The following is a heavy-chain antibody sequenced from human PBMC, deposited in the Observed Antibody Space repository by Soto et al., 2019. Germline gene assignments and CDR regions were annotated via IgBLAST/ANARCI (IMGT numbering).Heavy chain of an antibody. Sequence: PGGSLRLSCAASGFTFSDYYMSWIRQAPGKGLEWVSYISSSGSTIYYADSVKGRFTISRDNAKNSLNLQMNSLRAEDTAVYYCARNRGATIFYSYYGMDVWGQGTKVTVSS. J-gene: IGHJ6*02. CDR3: ARNRGATIFYSYYGMDV. D-gene: IGHD3-9*01. CDR2: ISSSGSTI. CDR1: GFTFSDYY. V-gene: IGHV3-11*01.